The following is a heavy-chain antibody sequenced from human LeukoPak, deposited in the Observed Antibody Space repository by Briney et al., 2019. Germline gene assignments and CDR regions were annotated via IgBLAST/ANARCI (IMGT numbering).Heavy chain of an antibody. CDR2: ISYDGSNK. CDR3: AKGPGAMDY. V-gene: IGHV3-30*18. D-gene: IGHD2-2*01. CDR1: GFTFSSYG. Sequence: GGSLRLSCAASGFTFSSYGMHWVRQAPGKGLEWVAVISYDGSNKYYADSVKGRFTISRDNSKNTPYLQMNSLRAEDTAVYYCAKGPGAMDYWGQGTLVTVSS. J-gene: IGHJ4*02.